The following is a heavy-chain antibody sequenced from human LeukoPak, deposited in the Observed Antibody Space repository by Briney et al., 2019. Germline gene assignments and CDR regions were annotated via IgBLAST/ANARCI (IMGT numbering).Heavy chain of an antibody. V-gene: IGHV3-21*01. CDR3: ARYDSSSWLFDY. D-gene: IGHD6-13*01. Sequence: PGGSLRLSCAASGFTFSSYSMNWVRQAPGKGLEWVSSISSSSSYIYYADSVKGRFTISRDNAKNTLYLQINSLRAEDTAVYYCARYDSSSWLFDYWGQGTLVTVSS. CDR1: GFTFSSYS. J-gene: IGHJ4*02. CDR2: ISSSSSYI.